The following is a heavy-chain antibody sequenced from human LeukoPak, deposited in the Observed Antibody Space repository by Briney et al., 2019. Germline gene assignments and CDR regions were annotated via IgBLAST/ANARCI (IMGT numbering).Heavy chain of an antibody. CDR3: ARTHLLPDKGFDP. V-gene: IGHV4-39*07. Sequence: PSETLSLTCTVSGGSISSSSYYWGWIRQPPGKGLEWIGSIYYSGSTYYNPSRKSRITISVDTSKNQFSLKLSSVTAADTAVYYCARTHLLPDKGFDPWGQGTLVTVSS. D-gene: IGHD2-15*01. J-gene: IGHJ5*02. CDR1: GGSISSSSYY. CDR2: IYYSGST.